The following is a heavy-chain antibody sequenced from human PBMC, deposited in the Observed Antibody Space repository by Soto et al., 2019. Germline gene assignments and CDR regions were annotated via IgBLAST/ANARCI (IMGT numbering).Heavy chain of an antibody. CDR1: GFPFSSYA. CDR3: AKVTVAAAYVETSPFDF. V-gene: IGHV3-23*01. J-gene: IGHJ4*02. Sequence: EVRLLESGGGLAQPGGSLRLSCAASGFPFSSYAMGWVRQAPGKGLEWVSVIDGSGGDTSFADSVKGRFTISRDNSENILYLYINSLRDEDTARYYCAKVTVAAAYVETSPFDFWGQGTLVTVSS. CDR2: IDGSGGDT. D-gene: IGHD3-16*01.